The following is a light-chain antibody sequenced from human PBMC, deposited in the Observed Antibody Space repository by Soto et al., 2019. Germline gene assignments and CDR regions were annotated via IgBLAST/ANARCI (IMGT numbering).Light chain of an antibody. Sequence: DIQMTQSPSSLSASVGDRVSITCRASQSISSYLNWYQQKPGKAPKLLVYTTSTLQSGVPSRFSGSGSGTDFTLTISSLQPEDFATYYCQQSYSTPKTFGKGTKVDIK. CDR2: TTS. V-gene: IGKV1-39*01. CDR1: QSISSY. CDR3: QQSYSTPKT. J-gene: IGKJ1*01.